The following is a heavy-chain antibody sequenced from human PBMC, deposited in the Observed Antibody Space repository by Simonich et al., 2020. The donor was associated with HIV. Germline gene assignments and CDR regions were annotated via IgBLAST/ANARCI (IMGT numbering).Heavy chain of an antibody. Sequence: QVQLVPSGAEVTKPGASVKVSCKASGYTFTSSYMNWVRQAPGQGLAWMGKITPGGSRTYAQKFQGRVTMTRDTATSTVYRERSSLRSEDTAVYYGAGDSGGYWYFDLWGRGTLVTVSS. CDR2: ITPGGSR. CDR1: GYTFTSSY. D-gene: IGHD2-15*01. J-gene: IGHJ2*01. CDR3: AGDSGGYWYFDL. V-gene: IGHV1-46*01.